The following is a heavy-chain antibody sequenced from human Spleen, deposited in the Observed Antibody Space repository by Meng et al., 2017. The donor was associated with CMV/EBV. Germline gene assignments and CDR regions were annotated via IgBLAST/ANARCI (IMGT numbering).Heavy chain of an antibody. D-gene: IGHD6-6*01. Sequence: SVKVSCKVSGYSLIELSMQWVRQAPGKGLEWMGGILPMFGTAIYAQKFQGRVTITTDESTTIAYMELSSLRSEDTAVYYCARDKLAARGILEKYYYGMDVWGQGTTVTVSS. CDR1: GYSLIELS. V-gene: IGHV1-69*05. CDR2: ILPMFGTA. CDR3: ARDKLAARGILEKYYYGMDV. J-gene: IGHJ6*02.